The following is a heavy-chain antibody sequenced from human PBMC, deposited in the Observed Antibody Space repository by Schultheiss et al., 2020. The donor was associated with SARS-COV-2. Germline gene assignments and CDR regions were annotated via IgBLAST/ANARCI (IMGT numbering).Heavy chain of an antibody. CDR3: AADWDCSSTSCSFGGMDV. CDR1: GGTFSSYA. D-gene: IGHD2-2*01. J-gene: IGHJ6*02. CDR2: IIPIFGTA. Sequence: SVKVSCKASGGTFSSYAISWVRQAPGQGLEWMGGIIPIFGTANYAQKFQGRVTITADESTSTAYMELSSLRSEDTAVYYCAADWDCSSTSCSFGGMDVWGQGTTVTVSS. V-gene: IGHV1-69*13.